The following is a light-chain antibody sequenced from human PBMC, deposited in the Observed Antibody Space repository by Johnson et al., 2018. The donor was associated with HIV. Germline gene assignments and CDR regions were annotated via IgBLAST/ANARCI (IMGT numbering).Light chain of an antibody. V-gene: IGLV1-51*01. Sequence: QSVLTQPPSVSAAPGQKVTISCSGSSSNIGNNYVSWYQQLPGTAPKLLIYENNKRPSGIPDRFSGSKSGTSATLGITGLWPEDEADYYCLAWDRSRSAGGVFGTGTKVTVL. CDR3: LAWDRSRSAGGV. CDR2: ENN. CDR1: SSNIGNNY. J-gene: IGLJ1*01.